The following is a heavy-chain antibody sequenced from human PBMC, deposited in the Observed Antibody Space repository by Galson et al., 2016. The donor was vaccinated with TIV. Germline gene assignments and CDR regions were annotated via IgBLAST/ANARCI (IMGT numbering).Heavy chain of an antibody. CDR1: GFTFSNYW. Sequence: SLRLSCAASGFTFSNYWMSWVRQAPGKGLEWVANIKQTGSEKYYVDSAKGRFTISRDNAKNSLYLQMNSLGAEDTAVYYCARQYYSYSYGMDVWGQGTAVTVSS. J-gene: IGHJ6*02. CDR2: IKQTGSEK. V-gene: IGHV3-7*01. CDR3: ARQYYSYSYGMDV.